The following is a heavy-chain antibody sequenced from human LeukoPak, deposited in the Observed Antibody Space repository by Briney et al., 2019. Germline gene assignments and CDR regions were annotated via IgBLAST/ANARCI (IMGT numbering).Heavy chain of an antibody. V-gene: IGHV4-61*02. CDR3: AREYILTGYYIDY. CDR1: GGSISSGSYY. CDR2: IYTSGST. D-gene: IGHD3-9*01. J-gene: IGHJ4*02. Sequence: SETPSLTCAVSGGSISSGSYYWSWIRQPAGKGLEWIGRIYTSGSTNYNPSLKSRVTISVDTSKNQFSLKLSSVTAADTAVYHCAREYILTGYYIDYWGQGTLVTVSS.